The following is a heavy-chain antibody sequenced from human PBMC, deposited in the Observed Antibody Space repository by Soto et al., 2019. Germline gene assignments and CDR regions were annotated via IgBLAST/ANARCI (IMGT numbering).Heavy chain of an antibody. CDR2: INTGNDNT. V-gene: IGHV1-3*04. Sequence: LGASVKVSCKASGYTFTSYNMHWVRQAPGQGLEWMGWINTGNDNTKYSQKFHGRVTFSRDTSASTVYMDLSSLRADDTAVYYCARVGDYDDFYFAYWGQGTLVTVSS. CDR1: GYTFTSYN. J-gene: IGHJ4*02. CDR3: ARVGDYDDFYFAY. D-gene: IGHD4-17*01.